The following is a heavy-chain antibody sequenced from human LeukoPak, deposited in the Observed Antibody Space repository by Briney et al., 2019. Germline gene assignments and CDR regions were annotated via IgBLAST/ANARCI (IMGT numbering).Heavy chain of an antibody. J-gene: IGHJ6*03. D-gene: IGHD5-18*01. CDR3: ARGYSNNRNYYYMDV. CDR2: IYHSGST. CDR1: GGSISSGGYY. Sequence: PSETLSLTCTVSGGSISSGGYYWSWIRQPPGKGLEWIGYIYHSGSTYYNPSLKSRVTISVDRSKNQFSLKLSSVTAADTAVYYCARGYSNNRNYYYMDVWGKGTTVTVSS. V-gene: IGHV4-30-2*01.